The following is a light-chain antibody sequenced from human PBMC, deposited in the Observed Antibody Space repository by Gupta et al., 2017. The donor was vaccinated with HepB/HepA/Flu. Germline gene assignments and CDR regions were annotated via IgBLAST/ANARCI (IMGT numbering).Light chain of an antibody. V-gene: IGLV8-61*01. CDR3: VLYMSSGICV. J-gene: IGLJ3*02. Sequence: TCVAQVPAFAVCPGRTVTLTCGLSSGSVSTSYYPSWYQQTPGQAPRTLIFSTDNRSAGVPDRFSASILGNKAALTITGAQADDESVYYCVLYMSSGICVFGGGTKLTVL. CDR2: STD. CDR1: SGSVSTSYY.